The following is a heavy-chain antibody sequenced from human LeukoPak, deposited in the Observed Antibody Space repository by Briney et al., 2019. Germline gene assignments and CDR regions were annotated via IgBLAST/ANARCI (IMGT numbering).Heavy chain of an antibody. D-gene: IGHD3-22*01. CDR3: ARERQDSSGYSHFDY. CDR1: GFTFSSYD. CDR2: IGNAGDT. J-gene: IGHJ4*02. Sequence: QPGGSLRLPCAASGFTFSSYDMHWVRQATGKGLEWVSGIGNAGDTYYPGSVKGRFTISRENAKNSLYLQMNSLRAGDTAVYYCARERQDSSGYSHFDYWGQGTLVTVSS. V-gene: IGHV3-13*01.